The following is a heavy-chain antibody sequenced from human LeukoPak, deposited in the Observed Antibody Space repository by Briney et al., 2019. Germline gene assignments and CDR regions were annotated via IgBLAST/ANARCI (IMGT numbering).Heavy chain of an antibody. Sequence: PSETLSLTCNVSGGSISSNYWSWIRQPAGKGLEWIGRIYTSGSTNYNPSLKSRVTMSVDTSKNQFSLKLSSVTAADTAVYYCARDGYYYDSSGYYRFDYWGQGTLVTVSS. V-gene: IGHV4-4*07. CDR2: IYTSGST. D-gene: IGHD3-22*01. CDR3: ARDGYYYDSSGYYRFDY. J-gene: IGHJ4*02. CDR1: GGSISSNY.